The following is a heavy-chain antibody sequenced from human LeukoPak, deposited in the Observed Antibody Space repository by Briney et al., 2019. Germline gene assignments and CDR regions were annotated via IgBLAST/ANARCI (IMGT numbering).Heavy chain of an antibody. CDR2: IGTGGTT. J-gene: IGHJ4*02. V-gene: IGHV3-13*01. D-gene: IGHD5-12*01. CDR1: GFTFSTSD. Sequence: GGSLRLSCAASGFTFSTSDMHWVRQVTGKGLEWVSAIGTGGTTYYADSVKGRFTISRDNSKNTVYLQMNSLRTEDTALYYCAKNRWGSVATPDSWGQGTLVTVSS. CDR3: AKNRWGSVATPDS.